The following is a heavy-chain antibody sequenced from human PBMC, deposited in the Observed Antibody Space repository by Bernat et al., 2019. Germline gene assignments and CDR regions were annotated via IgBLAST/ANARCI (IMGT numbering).Heavy chain of an antibody. CDR3: ASTLEVGATYY. CDR1: GGSISSSSYY. J-gene: IGHJ4*02. D-gene: IGHD1-26*01. Sequence: QLQLQESGPGLVKPSETLSLTCTVSGGSISSSSYYWGWIRQPPGKGLEWIGSIYYSGSTYYNPSLKSRVTISVDTSKNQFSLKLSSVTAADTAVYYCASTLEVGATYYWGQGALVTVSS. CDR2: IYYSGST. V-gene: IGHV4-39*01.